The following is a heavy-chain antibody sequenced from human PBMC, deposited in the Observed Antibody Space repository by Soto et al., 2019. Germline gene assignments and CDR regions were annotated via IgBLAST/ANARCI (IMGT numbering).Heavy chain of an antibody. Sequence: LRLSCAASGFTFSSYGMHWVRQAPGKGLEWVAVISYDGSNKYYADSVKGRFTISRDNSKNTLYLQMNSLRAEDTAVYYCAKVIRNSAYYYYGMDVWGQGTTVTVSS. CDR1: GFTFSSYG. CDR2: ISYDGSNK. CDR3: AKVIRNSAYYYYGMDV. J-gene: IGHJ6*02. V-gene: IGHV3-30*18. D-gene: IGHD1-7*01.